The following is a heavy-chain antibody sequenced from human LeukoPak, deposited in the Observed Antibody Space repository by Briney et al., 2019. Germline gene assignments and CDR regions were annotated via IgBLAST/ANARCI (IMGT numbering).Heavy chain of an antibody. CDR2: ITLYNGNT. CDR1: GYTFTYCS. D-gene: IGHD2-2*01. Sequence: GASVKVSCKASGYTFTYCSLHWLQQAPGQGLERMRWITLYNGNTNYAKKFQSRVTITRDMSLRTAYIELSSLRSEDSAVYYWASPRVVVPAANTPRPGAFDIWGQGTMVTVSS. CDR3: ASPRVVVPAANTPRPGAFDI. J-gene: IGHJ3*02. V-gene: IGHV1-68*02.